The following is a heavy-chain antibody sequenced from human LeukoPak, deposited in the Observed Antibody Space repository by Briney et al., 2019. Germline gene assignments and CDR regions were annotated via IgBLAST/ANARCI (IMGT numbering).Heavy chain of an antibody. Sequence: PGGSLRLSCATSGFTFSNYAVSWVRQAPGKGLEWVSSISGSGGTTYYADSVKGRFTISRDNSKNTLYLQMNSLRAEDTAVYYCAKDPYRASSGLVDYGGQGTLVTVSS. CDR3: AKDPYRASSGLVDY. V-gene: IGHV3-23*01. CDR2: ISGSGGTT. J-gene: IGHJ4*02. CDR1: GFTFSNYA. D-gene: IGHD5-12*01.